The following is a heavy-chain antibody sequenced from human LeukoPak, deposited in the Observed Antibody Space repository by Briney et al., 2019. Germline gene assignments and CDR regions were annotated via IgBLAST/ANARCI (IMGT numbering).Heavy chain of an antibody. V-gene: IGHV1-69*13. CDR2: IIPIFGTA. CDR3: ARTLAAAGNPSSFHFDY. J-gene: IGHJ4*02. CDR1: GGTFSSYA. D-gene: IGHD6-13*01. Sequence: SVKVSCKASGGTFSSYAISWVRQAPGHGLEWMGGIIPIFGTANYAQKFQGRVTITADESTSTAYMELSSLRSEDTAVYYCARTLAAAGNPSSFHFDYWGQGTLVTVSS.